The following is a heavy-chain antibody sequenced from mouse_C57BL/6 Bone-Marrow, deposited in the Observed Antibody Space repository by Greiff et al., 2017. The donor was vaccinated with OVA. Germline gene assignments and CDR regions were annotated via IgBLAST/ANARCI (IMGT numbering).Heavy chain of an antibody. Sequence: EVMLVESGGGLVKPGGSLKLSCAASGFTFSDYGMHWVRQAPEKGLEWVAYISSGSSTIYYADTVKGRFTISRDNAKNTLFLQMTSLRSEDTAMYYCARSFITTAFDVWGTGTTVTVSS. CDR2: ISSGSSTI. CDR1: GFTFSDYG. CDR3: ARSFITTAFDV. J-gene: IGHJ1*03. V-gene: IGHV5-17*01. D-gene: IGHD1-2*01.